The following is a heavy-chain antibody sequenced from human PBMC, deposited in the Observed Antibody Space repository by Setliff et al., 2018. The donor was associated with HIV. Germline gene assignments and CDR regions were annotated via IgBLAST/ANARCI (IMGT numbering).Heavy chain of an antibody. Sequence: LRLSCAASGFTLITYTMNWVRQAPGKGLEWISSISSNIIYIYYAGSVRGRFTISRDNAKNSLYLQMNSLRVEDTAVYYCARTSTTTGTTLNWFDPWGQGTLVTVSS. J-gene: IGHJ5*02. D-gene: IGHD1-1*01. CDR2: ISSNIIYI. CDR1: GFTLITYT. V-gene: IGHV3-21*01. CDR3: ARTSTTTGTTLNWFDP.